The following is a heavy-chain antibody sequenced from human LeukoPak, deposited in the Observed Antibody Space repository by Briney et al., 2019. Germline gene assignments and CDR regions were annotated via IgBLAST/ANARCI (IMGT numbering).Heavy chain of an antibody. V-gene: IGHV4-31*03. J-gene: IGHJ6*04. Sequence: PSQTLSLTCSVSGASIRSADYYWSWIRQHPGKGLEWIGYIYDSGSTHYNPSLKSRVTISVDTSKNQFSLKLSSVTAADTAVYYCARLRGYCSSTSCPDVWGKGTTVTVSS. D-gene: IGHD2-2*01. CDR1: GASIRSADYY. CDR2: IYDSGST. CDR3: ARLRGYCSSTSCPDV.